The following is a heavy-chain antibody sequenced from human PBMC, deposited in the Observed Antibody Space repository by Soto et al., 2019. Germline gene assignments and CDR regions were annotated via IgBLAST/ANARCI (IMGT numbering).Heavy chain of an antibody. D-gene: IGHD3-16*01. CDR1: GYTFTRYG. V-gene: IGHV1-18*01. CDR2: ISAYNGNT. CDR3: ARDAAGGLFDY. J-gene: IGHJ4*02. Sequence: QVHLVQSGAEVKKPGASVKVSCKASGYTFTRYGISWVRQAPGQGLAWMVWISAYNGNTKYAQKLQGRVTMTTDTSTSTAYMELRSLRSDDTAVYYCARDAAGGLFDYWGQGTLVTVSS.